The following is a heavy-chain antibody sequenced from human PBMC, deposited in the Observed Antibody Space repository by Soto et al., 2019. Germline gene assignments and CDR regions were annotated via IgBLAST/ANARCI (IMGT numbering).Heavy chain of an antibody. V-gene: IGHV4-30-4*01. CDR2: IYYSGST. Sequence: QVQLQESGPGLVKPSQTLSLTCTVSGGSISSGDYYWSWIRQPPGKGLEWIGYIYYSGSTYYNPSLKSRVTISVDTSKNQFSLKLSSVTAADTAVYYCARVGVNDYGDYVPLYYFDYWGQGTLVTVSS. J-gene: IGHJ4*02. CDR3: ARVGVNDYGDYVPLYYFDY. D-gene: IGHD4-17*01. CDR1: GGSISSGDYY.